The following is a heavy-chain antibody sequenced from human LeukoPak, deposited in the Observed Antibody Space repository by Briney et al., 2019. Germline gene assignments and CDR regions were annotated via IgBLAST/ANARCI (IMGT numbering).Heavy chain of an antibody. V-gene: IGHV3-30*18. CDR3: AKVAKYYYGSETYYFFEH. CDR2: TSHDGSYK. Sequence: GGSLRLSCAATGFTFSRYGMHWVRQAPGKGLEWVAVTSHDGSYKSYADSVKGRFTISRDNSRNTLFLQMNSLRAEDTAVYYCAKVAKYYYGSETYYFFEHWGQGTPVTASS. CDR1: GFTFSRYG. J-gene: IGHJ4*02. D-gene: IGHD3-10*01.